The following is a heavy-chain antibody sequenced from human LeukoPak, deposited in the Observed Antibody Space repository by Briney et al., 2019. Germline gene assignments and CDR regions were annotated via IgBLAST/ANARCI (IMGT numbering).Heavy chain of an antibody. CDR1: GFTFGSYW. CDR2: INSDGSST. V-gene: IGHV3-74*01. CDR3: ARDPTTDYGGNSDY. J-gene: IGHJ4*02. Sequence: GGSLRLSCAASGFTFGSYWMHWVRQAPGKGLVWVSRINSDGSSTSYADSVKGRFTISRDNAKNTLYLQMNSLRAEDTAVYYCARDPTTDYGGNSDYWGQGTLVTVSS. D-gene: IGHD4-17*01.